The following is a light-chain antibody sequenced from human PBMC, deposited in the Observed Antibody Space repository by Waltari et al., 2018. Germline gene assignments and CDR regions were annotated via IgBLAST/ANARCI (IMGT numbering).Light chain of an antibody. Sequence: DIVMTQSPDSLAVSLGERATINCKSSQSVLYSSNNKNSLAWYQQKPGQPPKFLIHWASTRESGVPDRFSGSGSGTDFTLTISSLEPEDFAVYYCQQRSNVLFAFGPGTKVDFK. CDR3: QQRSNVLFA. CDR2: WAS. J-gene: IGKJ3*01. V-gene: IGKV4-1*01. CDR1: QSVLYSSNNKNS.